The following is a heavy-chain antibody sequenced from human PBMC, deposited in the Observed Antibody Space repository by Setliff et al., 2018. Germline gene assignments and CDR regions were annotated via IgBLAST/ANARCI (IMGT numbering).Heavy chain of an antibody. CDR1: GFTFDDYV. Sequence: GGSLRLSCAASGFTFDDYVMSWVRQAPGKGLEWVSDINRNGGRIGYADPVKGRFTISRDNAKNSLYLQMNSLGAEDTALYYCASCHIGFAHDFNYWGQGTPVTVSS. D-gene: IGHD5-12*01. CDR3: ASCHIGFAHDFNY. J-gene: IGHJ4*02. V-gene: IGHV3-20*04. CDR2: INRNGGRI.